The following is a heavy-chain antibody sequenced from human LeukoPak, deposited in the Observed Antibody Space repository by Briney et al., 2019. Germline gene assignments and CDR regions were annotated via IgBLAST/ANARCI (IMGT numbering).Heavy chain of an antibody. Sequence: GGSLRLSCAASGFTFAACAMNWVRQAPGKGLEWISYIARSSSPIYDADSVKGRFTISRDNAKNSLYLQMNSLRAEDTAVYYCARDRGGSGWPIFDSWGQGTLVTVSS. D-gene: IGHD6-19*01. CDR2: IARSSSPI. V-gene: IGHV3-48*01. J-gene: IGHJ4*02. CDR1: GFTFAACA. CDR3: ARDRGGSGWPIFDS.